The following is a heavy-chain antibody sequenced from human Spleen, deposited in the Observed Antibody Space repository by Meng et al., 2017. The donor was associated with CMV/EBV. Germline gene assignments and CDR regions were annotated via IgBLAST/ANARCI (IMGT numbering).Heavy chain of an antibody. Sequence: SETLSLTCTVSGGSISSSDYYWGWIRQPPGKGLEWIGNLYYTGSTYYNPSLKSRVTISVDTSKNQFSLRLSSVTAADTAVYYCARDLVVPAANRDYYYYGMDVWGQGTTVTVSS. J-gene: IGHJ6*02. CDR2: LYYTGST. CDR3: ARDLVVPAANRDYYYYGMDV. D-gene: IGHD2-2*01. V-gene: IGHV4-39*07. CDR1: GGSISSSDYY.